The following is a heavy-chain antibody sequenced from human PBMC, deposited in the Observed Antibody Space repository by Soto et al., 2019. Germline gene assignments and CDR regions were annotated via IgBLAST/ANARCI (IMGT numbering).Heavy chain of an antibody. CDR2: IPGSGGST. J-gene: IGHJ4*02. CDR1: GFTFSTYA. CDR3: ATAGGDCSGGTCYSGQGDC. V-gene: IGHV3-23*01. Sequence: EVQLLESGGGLVQPGGSLRLSCTASGFTFSTYAMNWVRQAPGKGLEWVSGIPGSGGSTYYADSVKGRFTISRDNFKNTLDLQMNSLRGEDTAVYYCATAGGDCSGGTCYSGQGDCWGQGTLFTVSS. D-gene: IGHD2-15*01.